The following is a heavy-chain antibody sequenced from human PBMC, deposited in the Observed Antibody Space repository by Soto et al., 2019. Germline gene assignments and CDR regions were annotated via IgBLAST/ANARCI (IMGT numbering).Heavy chain of an antibody. J-gene: IGHJ4*02. CDR1: GFTFDDYA. V-gene: IGHV3-9*01. CDR3: AKDLGAYGEISGYYFDY. Sequence: GGSLRLSCAASGFTFDDYAMHWVRQAPGKGLEWVSGISWNSGSIGYADSVKGRFTISRDNAKNSLYLQMNSLRAEDTALYYCAKDLGAYGEISGYYFDYWGQGTLVTVSS. CDR2: ISWNSGSI. D-gene: IGHD4-17*01.